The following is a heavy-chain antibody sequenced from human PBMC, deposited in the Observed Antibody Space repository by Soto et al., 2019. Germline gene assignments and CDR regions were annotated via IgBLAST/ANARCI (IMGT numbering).Heavy chain of an antibody. D-gene: IGHD3-16*01. CDR2: IRSKGHNYAT. V-gene: IGHV3-73*02. Sequence: EVQLVESGGGLVQPGGSLKLSCAASGFAFSGSAMYWVRQASGKGPEWVGRIRSKGHNYATEYAASVKGSFTIARDDSKNTAYLQMNSLQTEDTAVYYCTRYLFSYDYSGSLWFDTWGQRTLVTVSS. CDR1: GFAFSGSA. J-gene: IGHJ5*02. CDR3: TRYLFSYDYSGSLWFDT.